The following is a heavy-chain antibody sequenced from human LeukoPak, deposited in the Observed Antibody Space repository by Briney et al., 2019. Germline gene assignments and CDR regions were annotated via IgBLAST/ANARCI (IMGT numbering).Heavy chain of an antibody. V-gene: IGHV4-59*01. J-gene: IGHJ5*02. D-gene: IGHD6-13*01. Sequence: SETLSLTCTVSDDSIRDYYRGWIRQPPGKGLEWIGYFYNSGRSTYNPSLKSRVTISADTSKNHFSLKLNSVTTADTSVYYCARGVPQSPGIAAACNLGNWFDPRAREPWSPAPQ. CDR2: FYNSGRS. CDR1: DDSIRDYY. CDR3: ARGVPQSPGIAAACNLGNWFDP.